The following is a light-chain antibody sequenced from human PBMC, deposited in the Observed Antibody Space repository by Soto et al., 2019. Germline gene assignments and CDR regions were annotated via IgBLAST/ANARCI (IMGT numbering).Light chain of an antibody. CDR1: QSVSSN. V-gene: IGKV3-15*01. CDR3: QQYNNWPLRT. CDR2: GAS. Sequence: EIVMTQSPATLSVSPGERATLSCRASQSVSSNLAWYQQKPGQAPRLLIYGASTRATGIPARFSGSWSGTYFTLTISSLQSEDFAVYYCQQYNNWPLRTFGQGTKGEIK. J-gene: IGKJ1*01.